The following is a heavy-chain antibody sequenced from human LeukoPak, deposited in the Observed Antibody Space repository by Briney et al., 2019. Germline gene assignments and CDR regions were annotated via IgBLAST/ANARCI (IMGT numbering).Heavy chain of an antibody. V-gene: IGHV3-30*18. J-gene: IGHJ6*02. CDR2: ISYDGSNK. CDR3: AKDGHGDYAVGYYYYGMDV. CDR1: GFTFSSYG. Sequence: QAGRSLRLSCAASGFTFSSYGMLWVRPAPGKGLEGVAVISYDGSNKYYADSVKGRFTISRDNSKTTLYLQMNSPRAEDTAVYYCAKDGHGDYAVGYYYYGMDVWRRGTTVSVS. D-gene: IGHD4-17*01.